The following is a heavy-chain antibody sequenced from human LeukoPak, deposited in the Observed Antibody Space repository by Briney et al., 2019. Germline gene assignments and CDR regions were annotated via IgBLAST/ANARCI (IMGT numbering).Heavy chain of an antibody. CDR2: ISASGDVT. Sequence: GGSLRLSCAASGVTVSSNHMTWVRQAPGKGLEWVSEISASGDVTKYADSVQGRFIISRDNSNNMLYLHMNSLRAEDTALYYCAKEAAWANYRRYFDSWGQGTLVTVSS. V-gene: IGHV3-23*01. CDR1: GVTVSSNH. J-gene: IGHJ4*02. CDR3: AKEAAWANYRRYFDS. D-gene: IGHD3-16*02.